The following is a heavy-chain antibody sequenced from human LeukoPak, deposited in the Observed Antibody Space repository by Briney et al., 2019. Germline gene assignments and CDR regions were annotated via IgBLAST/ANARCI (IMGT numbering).Heavy chain of an antibody. V-gene: IGHV5-51*01. CDR1: GYSFTSYW. CDR2: IYPGDSDT. Sequence: GESLKISCKGSGYSFTSYWIGWVRQMPGKGLEWMGIIYPGDSDTRYSPSFQGQVTISADKSISTAYLQWSSLKASDTVMYYCARQRVPAAIRFDYWGQGTLVTVSS. CDR3: ARQRVPAAIRFDY. J-gene: IGHJ4*02. D-gene: IGHD2-2*02.